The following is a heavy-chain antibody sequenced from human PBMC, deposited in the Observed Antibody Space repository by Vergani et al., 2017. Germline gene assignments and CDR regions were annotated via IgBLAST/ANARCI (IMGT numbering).Heavy chain of an antibody. D-gene: IGHD5-24*01. CDR3: ARDHRYYNNYPGTFDI. CDR2: ISNSGNTI. CDR1: GFSFSDHY. J-gene: IGHJ3*02. Sequence: QVQLVESGGGLVKPGGSLRLSCAASGFSFSDHYMTWIRQAPGKGLEWVSYISNSGNTIAYADSVKCRFSISRDNAKSSLFLQMDSLRAEDTAVYYCARDHRYYNNYPGTFDIWGQGSMVTVSS. V-gene: IGHV3-11*01.